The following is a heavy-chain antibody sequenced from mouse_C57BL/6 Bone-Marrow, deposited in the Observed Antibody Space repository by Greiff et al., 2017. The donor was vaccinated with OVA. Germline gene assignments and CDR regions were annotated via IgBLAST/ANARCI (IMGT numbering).Heavy chain of an antibody. V-gene: IGHV7-3*01. J-gene: IGHJ2*01. Sequence: EVHLLESGGGLVQPGGSLSLSCAASGFTFTDYYMSWVRQPPGKALEWLGFIRIKANGYTTEYSASVKGRFTISRDTSQSILYLHMNALRAEDSATYYCARYSRPLDYPNYFDYWGQGTTLTVSS. CDR3: ARYSRPLDYPNYFDY. CDR2: IRIKANGYTT. CDR1: GFTFTDYY. D-gene: IGHD2-4*01.